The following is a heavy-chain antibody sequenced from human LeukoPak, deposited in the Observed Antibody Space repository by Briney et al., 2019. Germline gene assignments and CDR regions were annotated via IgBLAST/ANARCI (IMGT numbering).Heavy chain of an antibody. J-gene: IGHJ4*02. CDR2: IIPIFGTA. Sequence: SVKVSCKASGGTFSSYAISWVRQAPGQGLEWMGGIIPIFGTANYAQKFQGRVTITADESTSTAYMELSSLRSEDTAVYYCARLIVGASPGGGDYWGQGTLVTVSS. CDR1: GGTFSSYA. D-gene: IGHD1-26*01. CDR3: ARLIVGASPGGGDY. V-gene: IGHV1-69*13.